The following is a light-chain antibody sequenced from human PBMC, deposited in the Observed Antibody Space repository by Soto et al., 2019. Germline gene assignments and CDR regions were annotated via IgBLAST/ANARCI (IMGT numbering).Light chain of an antibody. Sequence: DILMTQSSLALPTTTGGPTSVSFKSSHSLLHSNGYAYFDWYLQKPGQSPQILIYLGSNRASGVPDRFSGSGSGTDFTLKISRVEAEDVGAYYCMQALRTPVTFGQGTRLEIK. CDR2: LGS. CDR1: HSLLHSNGYAY. V-gene: IGKV2-28*01. CDR3: MQALRTPVT. J-gene: IGKJ5*01.